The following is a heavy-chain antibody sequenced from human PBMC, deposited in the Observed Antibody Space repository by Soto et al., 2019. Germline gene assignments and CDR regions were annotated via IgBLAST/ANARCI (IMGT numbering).Heavy chain of an antibody. CDR1: GFTFSNYA. J-gene: IGHJ6*02. V-gene: IGHV3-23*01. CDR3: ARWGDYDILTGYSTDGMDV. D-gene: IGHD3-9*01. Sequence: GGSLRLSCAASGFTFSNYAMSWVRQAPGKGLEWASGISVRGGNTYYADSVKGRFTISRDNSKNSLYLQMNSLRDEDTAVYYCARWGDYDILTGYSTDGMDVWGQGTTVTVSS. CDR2: ISVRGGNT.